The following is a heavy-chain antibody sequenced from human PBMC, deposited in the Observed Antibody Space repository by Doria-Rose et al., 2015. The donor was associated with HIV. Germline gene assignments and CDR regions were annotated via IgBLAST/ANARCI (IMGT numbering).Heavy chain of an antibody. D-gene: IGHD6-13*01. Sequence: QITLKESGPVLVKPTETLTLTCTVSGVSLSSPGMGVSRIRQPPGKALEWLANIFSDDERSYKTSLTSRLTISRGTSKSQVVLTMTDMDPVDTATYYCARIKSSRWYHKYYFDFWGQGTLVIVSA. J-gene: IGHJ4*02. CDR2: IFSDDER. V-gene: IGHV2-26*01. CDR1: GVSLSSPGMG. CDR3: ARIKSSRWYHKYYFDF.